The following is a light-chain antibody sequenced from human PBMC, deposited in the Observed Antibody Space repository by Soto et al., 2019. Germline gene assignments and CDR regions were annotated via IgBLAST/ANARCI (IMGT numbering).Light chain of an antibody. J-gene: IGLJ2*01. CDR2: EIN. Sequence: QSALTQPPSASGSPGQSVTISCTGTSSDFGSSNYVSWYQLYPGKAPKVIIYEINKRPSGVPDRFSGSKSGNTASLTVSGLQLEYEADYYGSSFGGNIDVLFGGGTKLTAL. CDR3: SSFGGNIDVL. V-gene: IGLV2-8*01. CDR1: SSDFGSSNY.